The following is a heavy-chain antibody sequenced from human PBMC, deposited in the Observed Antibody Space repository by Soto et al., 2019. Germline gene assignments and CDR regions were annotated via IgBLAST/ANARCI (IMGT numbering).Heavy chain of an antibody. CDR1: GGSFSGYY. V-gene: IGHV4-34*01. CDR2: INHSGST. J-gene: IGHJ5*02. CDR3: ARRSLYNWFDP. Sequence: SETLSLTCAVYGGSFSGYYWSWIRQPPGRGLEWIGEINHSGSTNYNPSLKSRVTISVDTSKNQFSLKLSSVTAADTAVYYCARRSLYNWFDPWGQGTLVTVSS.